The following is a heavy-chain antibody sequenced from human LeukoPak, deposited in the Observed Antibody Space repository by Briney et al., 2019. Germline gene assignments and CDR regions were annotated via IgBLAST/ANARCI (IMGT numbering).Heavy chain of an antibody. Sequence: GGSLRLSCAASGFNFSNYWMHWVRQAPGEGLVWVSRINSDGSSTTYADSVKGRFTISRDNAKNTLYLQMNSLRAEDTAVYYCARVTAASGGWGQGALVIVSS. CDR2: INSDGSST. D-gene: IGHD2-15*01. J-gene: IGHJ4*02. CDR1: GFNFSNYW. CDR3: ARVTAASGG. V-gene: IGHV3-74*01.